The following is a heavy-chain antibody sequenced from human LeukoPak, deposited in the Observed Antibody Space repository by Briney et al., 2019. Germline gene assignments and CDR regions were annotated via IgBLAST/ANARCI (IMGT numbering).Heavy chain of an antibody. D-gene: IGHD4-17*01. J-gene: IGHJ4*02. Sequence: KPGGSLRLSCAASGFTFSSYSMNWVRQAPGKGLEWVSSISSSSYIYYADSVKGRFTISRDNAKNSLYLQMNSLRAEDTAVYYCARDYGDPHGYYWGQGTLVTVSS. V-gene: IGHV3-21*01. CDR3: ARDYGDPHGYY. CDR2: ISSSSYI. CDR1: GFTFSSYS.